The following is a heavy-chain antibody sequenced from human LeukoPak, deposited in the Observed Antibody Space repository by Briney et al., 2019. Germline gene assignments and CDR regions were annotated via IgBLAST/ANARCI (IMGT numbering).Heavy chain of an antibody. Sequence: SETLSLTCTVSGGSISSYYWSWIRQPPGKGLEWIGYIYYSGSTNYNPSLKSRVTISVDTSKNQFSLKLSSVTAADTAVYYCARGDIVVVRGFDPWGKGTLVTVSS. CDR2: IYYSGST. CDR3: ARGDIVVVRGFDP. CDR1: GGSISSYY. V-gene: IGHV4-59*01. D-gene: IGHD2-15*01. J-gene: IGHJ5*02.